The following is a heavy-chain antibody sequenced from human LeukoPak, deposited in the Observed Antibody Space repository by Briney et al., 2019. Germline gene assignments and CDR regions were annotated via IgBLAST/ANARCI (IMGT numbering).Heavy chain of an antibody. J-gene: IGHJ5*02. Sequence: GEPLKISCKGSGYSFTSYWIGWVRQMPGNGLEWMGIISPADSETRYSPSFQGQITISVDKSISTAYLQWSSLKASDTAMYYCARHGDDQGDYSLVTGYYTANWFDPWGQGTLVTVSS. CDR1: GYSFTSYW. CDR3: ARHGDDQGDYSLVTGYYTANWFDP. D-gene: IGHD3-9*01. CDR2: ISPADSET. V-gene: IGHV5-51*01.